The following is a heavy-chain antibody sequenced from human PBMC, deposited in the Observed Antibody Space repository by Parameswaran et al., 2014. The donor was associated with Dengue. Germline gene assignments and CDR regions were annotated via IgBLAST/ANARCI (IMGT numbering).Heavy chain of an antibody. CDR2: INHSGST. Sequence: ASETLSLTCAVYGGSFSGYYWSWIRQPPGKGLEWIGEINHSGSTNYNPSLKSRVTISVDTSKNQFSLKLSSVTAADTAVYYCAHSVGIAPPDYWGQGTLVTVSS. J-gene: IGHJ4*02. V-gene: IGHV4-34*01. D-gene: IGHD6-6*01. CDR1: GGSFSGYY. CDR3: AHSVGIAPPDY.